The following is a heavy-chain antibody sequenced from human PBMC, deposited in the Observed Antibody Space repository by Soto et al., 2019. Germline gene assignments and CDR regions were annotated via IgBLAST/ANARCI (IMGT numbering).Heavy chain of an antibody. D-gene: IGHD2-15*01. Sequence: ASVKVSCKASGYTFTTYAIHWVRQAPGQRLEWMGWINAGNGNTRYSQKFQGRVTITRDTSASTAYMELSSLRSEDTAVYYCARGRYCSGGTRYGMGVWGQGTTVTVSS. J-gene: IGHJ6*02. CDR2: INAGNGNT. CDR3: ARGRYCSGGTRYGMGV. V-gene: IGHV1-3*01. CDR1: GYTFTTYA.